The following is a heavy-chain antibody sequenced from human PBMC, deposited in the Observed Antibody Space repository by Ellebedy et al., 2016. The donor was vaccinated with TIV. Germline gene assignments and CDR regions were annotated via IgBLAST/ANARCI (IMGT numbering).Heavy chain of an antibody. CDR3: VSKFSSPPDY. Sequence: PGGSLRLSCAASGFTFSNNWMHWVRQPPGKGLVWVSRINPDGSYTNYADSVRGRFTISRDNAKNTLYLQMNSRRAEDTAVYYCVSKFSSPPDYWGQGIQVTVSS. CDR2: INPDGSYT. V-gene: IGHV3-74*01. J-gene: IGHJ4*02. CDR1: GFTFSNNW.